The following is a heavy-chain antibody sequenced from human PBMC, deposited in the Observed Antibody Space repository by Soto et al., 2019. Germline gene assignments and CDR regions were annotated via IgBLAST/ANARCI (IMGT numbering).Heavy chain of an antibody. CDR2: INPNTGGT. V-gene: IGHV1-2*04. CDR3: ATSPWGNGWYHVDH. J-gene: IGHJ4*02. D-gene: IGHD6-19*01. CDR1: GYTFTDYF. Sequence: QVQLVQSGAEVKKPGASVKVSCKASGYTFTDYFIHWVRQAPGQGLEWMGWINPNTGGTNYPQKFQGSVTMTRDTSVNTAYMGLSRLTSDDTAVYYCATSPWGNGWYHVDHWGQGTLVTVSS.